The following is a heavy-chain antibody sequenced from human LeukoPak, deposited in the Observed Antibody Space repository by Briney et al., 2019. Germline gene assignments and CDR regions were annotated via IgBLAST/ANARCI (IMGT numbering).Heavy chain of an antibody. Sequence: ASVKVSCKASGYTFTGYYMHWVRQAPGQGLEWMGWINPNSGGTNYAQKFQGRVTMTRDTSISTAYMELSRLRSDDTAVHYCARGGYSGYALEGGDAFDIWGQGTMVTVSS. D-gene: IGHD5-12*01. CDR3: ARGGYSGYALEGGDAFDI. CDR2: INPNSGGT. J-gene: IGHJ3*02. V-gene: IGHV1-2*02. CDR1: GYTFTGYY.